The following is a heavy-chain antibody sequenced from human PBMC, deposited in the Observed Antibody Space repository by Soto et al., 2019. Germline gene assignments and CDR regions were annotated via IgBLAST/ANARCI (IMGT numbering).Heavy chain of an antibody. CDR2: MNPNSGNT. J-gene: IGHJ3*02. CDR3: ARGWGDILTGYTDAFDI. D-gene: IGHD3-9*01. Sequence: ASVKVSCKASGYTFTSYDINWVRQATGQGLEWMGWMNPNSGNTCFAQKFQGRVTMTRNTSISTAYMELSSLRSEDTAVYYCARGWGDILTGYTDAFDIWGQGTMVTVSS. CDR1: GYTFTSYD. V-gene: IGHV1-8*01.